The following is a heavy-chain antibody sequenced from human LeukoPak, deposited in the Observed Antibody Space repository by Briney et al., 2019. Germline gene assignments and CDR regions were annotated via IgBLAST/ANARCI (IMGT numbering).Heavy chain of an antibody. Sequence: ASVKVSCKASGSTFTSYDINWVRQATGQGLEWMGWMNPNTGNTGYAQKFQGRVTITRNTSINTAYMELSSLRSEDTAVYYCARGPPFNQYFHHWGQGTLVTVSS. CDR3: ARGPPFNQYFHH. V-gene: IGHV1-8*03. CDR1: GSTFTSYD. CDR2: MNPNTGNT. D-gene: IGHD1-14*01. J-gene: IGHJ1*01.